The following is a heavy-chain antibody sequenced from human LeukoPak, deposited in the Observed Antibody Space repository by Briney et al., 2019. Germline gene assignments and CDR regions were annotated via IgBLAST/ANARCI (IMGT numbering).Heavy chain of an antibody. D-gene: IGHD2-2*01. CDR1: GYTFSSHD. CDR2: MNLNSGDT. CDR3: ARVPVPAPRRGLYFDY. V-gene: IGHV1-8*01. J-gene: IGHJ4*02. Sequence: ASVKVSCKASGYTFSSHDIYWVRQAPGQGLEWMGWMNLNSGDTYYAQNFQGRFSITSDTSKSTTYMDLASLAPEDTAVYYCARVPVPAPRRGLYFDYWGQGTLVTVSS.